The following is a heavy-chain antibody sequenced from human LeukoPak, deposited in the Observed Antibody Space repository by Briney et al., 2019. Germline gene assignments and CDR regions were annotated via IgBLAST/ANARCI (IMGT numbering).Heavy chain of an antibody. D-gene: IGHD3-10*01. CDR3: ARFVDYYGSGSYYTRYFDY. CDR1: GGSISSYY. CDR2: IYYSGST. V-gene: IGHV4-59*01. Sequence: PSETLSLTCTVSGGSISSYYWSWIRQPPGKGLEWIGYIYYSGSTNYKPSLKSRVTISVDTSKNQFSLKLSSVTAADTAVYYCARFVDYYGSGSYYTRYFDYWGQGTLVTVSS. J-gene: IGHJ4*02.